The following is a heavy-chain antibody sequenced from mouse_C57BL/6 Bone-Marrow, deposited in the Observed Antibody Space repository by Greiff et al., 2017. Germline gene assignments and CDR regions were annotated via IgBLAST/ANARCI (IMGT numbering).Heavy chain of an antibody. D-gene: IGHD2-1*01. J-gene: IGHJ3*01. CDR1: GFNIKDYY. CDR3: APFCCNAWFAY. V-gene: IGHV14-2*01. CDR2: IDPEAGET. Sequence: VQLQQSGAELVKPGASVKLSCTASGFNIKDYYMHWVKQRTEQGLEWIGRIDPEAGETKYDPKFQGKATITADKSSTTAYLQLSSLTSEDSAVYYCAPFCCNAWFAYWGQGTLVTVSA.